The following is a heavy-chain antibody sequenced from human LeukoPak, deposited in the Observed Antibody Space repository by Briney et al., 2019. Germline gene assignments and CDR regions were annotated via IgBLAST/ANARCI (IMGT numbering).Heavy chain of an antibody. V-gene: IGHV3-7*01. D-gene: IGHD3-22*01. CDR1: GFTFSSYW. Sequence: GGSLRLSCAASGFTFSSYWMSWVRQAPGKGLEWVANIKQDGSEKYYVDSVKGRFTISRDNAKNSLYLQMNSLRAEDTAVYYCASHRGYYYDGSVGNDFDYWGQGTLVTVSS. CDR3: ASHRGYYYDGSVGNDFDY. J-gene: IGHJ4*02. CDR2: IKQDGSEK.